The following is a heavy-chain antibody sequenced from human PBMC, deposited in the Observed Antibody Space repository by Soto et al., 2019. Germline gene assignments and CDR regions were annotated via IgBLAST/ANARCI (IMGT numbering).Heavy chain of an antibody. D-gene: IGHD6-13*01. J-gene: IGHJ6*02. V-gene: IGHV5-51*01. CDR2: IYPGDSDT. CDR3: ARSKESSSYYYGMDV. Sequence: PGESLNISCKGSGYSFTSYWIGLVRQMPGKGLEWMGIIYPGDSDTRYSPSFQGQVTISADKSISTAYLQWSSLKASDTAMYYCARSKESSSYYYGMDVWGQGTTVTVSS. CDR1: GYSFTSYW.